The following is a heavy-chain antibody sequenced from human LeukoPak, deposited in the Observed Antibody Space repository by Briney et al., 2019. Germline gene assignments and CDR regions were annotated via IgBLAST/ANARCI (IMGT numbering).Heavy chain of an antibody. D-gene: IGHD1-1*01. Sequence: PGGSLRLFCAASGFTFSDYYMSWIRQAPGKGLEWVSYISSSGSTIYYADSVKGRFTISRDNAKNSLYLQMNSLRAEDTAVYYCARDLDGYYYYGMDVWGQGTTVTVSS. CDR1: GFTFSDYY. CDR2: ISSSGSTI. V-gene: IGHV3-11*01. J-gene: IGHJ6*02. CDR3: ARDLDGYYYYGMDV.